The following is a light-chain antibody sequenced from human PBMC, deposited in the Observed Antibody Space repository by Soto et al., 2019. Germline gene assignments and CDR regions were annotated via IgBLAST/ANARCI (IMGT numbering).Light chain of an antibody. CDR1: QTCSTD. Sequence: EIPMTQSPSPLCACVGDGVSIXCRASQTCSTDLIWSQQTPGKAPKLLIYGASSLQSGGPSRFSGSGSGTDFTPPISSRQPEDFGTYYGQQSFSTPRTFGQGTKVDIK. CDR3: QQSFSTPRT. J-gene: IGKJ1*01. V-gene: IGKV1-39*01. CDR2: GAS.